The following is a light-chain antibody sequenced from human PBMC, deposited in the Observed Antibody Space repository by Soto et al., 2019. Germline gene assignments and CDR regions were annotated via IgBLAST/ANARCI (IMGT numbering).Light chain of an antibody. CDR3: QQYASSPLT. J-gene: IGKJ4*01. Sequence: EIVLTQSPGPLSVSPGERATLSCRASQSVGRNYLAWYQQKPGQAPRLLIYDASSRATGIPDRFSGSGSGTDFTLPISRLEPEDFAVYYCQQYASSPLTFGGGTRWRPN. V-gene: IGKV3-20*01. CDR1: QSVGRNY. CDR2: DAS.